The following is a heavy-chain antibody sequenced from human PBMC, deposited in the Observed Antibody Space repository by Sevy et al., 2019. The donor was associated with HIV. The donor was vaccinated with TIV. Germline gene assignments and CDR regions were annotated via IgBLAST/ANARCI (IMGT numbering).Heavy chain of an antibody. D-gene: IGHD6-19*01. Sequence: GGSLRLSCAASGFTFSSYSMNWVRQAPGKGLEWVSYISSSSSTIYYADSVKGRFTISRDNAKNSLYLEMNSLRDEDTAVYYCARDQWLDPYYYYYYGMDVWGQGTTVTVSS. CDR3: ARDQWLDPYYYYYYGMDV. CDR2: ISSSSSTI. J-gene: IGHJ6*02. V-gene: IGHV3-48*02. CDR1: GFTFSSYS.